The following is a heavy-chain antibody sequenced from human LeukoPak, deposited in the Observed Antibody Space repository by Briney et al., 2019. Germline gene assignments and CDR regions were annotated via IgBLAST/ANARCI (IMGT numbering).Heavy chain of an antibody. J-gene: IGHJ4*02. V-gene: IGHV2-5*01. CDR3: AHLYYYDSSGYYSFDC. CDR2: IYWYDDK. CDR1: GFSLSTSGVG. D-gene: IGHD3-22*01. Sequence: SGPTLVKPTQTLTLTCTFSGFSLSTSGVGVGWMRQPPGKALEWLALIYWYDDKRYSPSLKSRLTITKDTSKDQVVLTMTNMDPVDTATYYCAHLYYYDSSGYYSFDCWGQGTLVTVSS.